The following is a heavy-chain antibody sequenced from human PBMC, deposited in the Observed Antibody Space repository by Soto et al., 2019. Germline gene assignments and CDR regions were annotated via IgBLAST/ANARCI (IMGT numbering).Heavy chain of an antibody. Sequence: SETLSLTCTVSGGSISSYYWSWIRQPPGKGLEWIGYIYYSGSTNYNPSLKSRVTISVDTSKNQFSLKLSSVTAADTAVYYCARIPTPAGGSWGSYRPPVYGMDVWGQGTTVTVSS. CDR1: GGSISSYY. CDR2: IYYSGST. V-gene: IGHV4-59*01. J-gene: IGHJ6*02. CDR3: ARIPTPAGGSWGSYRPPVYGMDV. D-gene: IGHD3-16*02.